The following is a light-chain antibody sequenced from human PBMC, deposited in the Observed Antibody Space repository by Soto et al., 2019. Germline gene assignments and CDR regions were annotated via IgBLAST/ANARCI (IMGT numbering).Light chain of an antibody. CDR1: SSNIGAGYD. Sequence: QSVLTRPPSVSGAPGQRVTISCTGSSSNIGAGYDVHWYQQLPGTAPKVLIYDNNNRPSGVPDRFSGSKSGTSASLAITGLQAEDEAEYYCHAYDVSLSGPAFGGGTKLTVL. J-gene: IGLJ2*01. CDR3: HAYDVSLSGPA. CDR2: DNN. V-gene: IGLV1-40*01.